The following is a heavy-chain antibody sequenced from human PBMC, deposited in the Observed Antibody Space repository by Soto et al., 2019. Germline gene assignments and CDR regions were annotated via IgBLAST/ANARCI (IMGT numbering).Heavy chain of an antibody. CDR2: INAGNGNT. D-gene: IGHD1-26*01. V-gene: IGHV1-3*01. CDR3: ARDEAGATNYYGMDV. Sequence: GASVKVSCKASGYTFTSYAMHWVRQAPGQRLEWMGWINAGNGNTKYSQKFQGRVTITRDTSASTAYMELSSLRSEDTAVYYCARDEAGATNYYGMDVWGQGTTVTV. J-gene: IGHJ6*02. CDR1: GYTFTSYA.